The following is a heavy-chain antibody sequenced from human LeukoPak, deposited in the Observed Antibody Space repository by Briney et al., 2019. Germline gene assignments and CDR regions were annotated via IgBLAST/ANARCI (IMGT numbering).Heavy chain of an antibody. CDR2: ISAYNGNT. CDR1: GYTFTSYG. CDR3: ASLEGTS. Sequence: ASVKVSCKASGYTFTSYGISWVRQAPGQGLEWMGWISAYNGNTNYAQKFQGRVTMTRNTSISTAYMELSSLRSEDTAVYYCASLEGTSWGQGTLVTVSS. V-gene: IGHV1-18*01. J-gene: IGHJ4*02.